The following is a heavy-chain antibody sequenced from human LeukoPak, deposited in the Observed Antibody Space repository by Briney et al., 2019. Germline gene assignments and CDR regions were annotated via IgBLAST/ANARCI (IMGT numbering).Heavy chain of an antibody. CDR3: ARVDSSGGSCYFDY. CDR2: IYYSGNT. D-gene: IGHD2-15*01. CDR1: GVSISSSNSY. J-gene: IGHJ4*02. Sequence: TASETLSLTCTVSGVSISSSNSYWGWIRQPPGKGLEWIGSIYYSGNTYYNASLKSQVSISIDTSKNQFSLRLTSVTAADTAVYYCARVDSSGGSCYFDYWGQGTLVTVSS. V-gene: IGHV4-39*01.